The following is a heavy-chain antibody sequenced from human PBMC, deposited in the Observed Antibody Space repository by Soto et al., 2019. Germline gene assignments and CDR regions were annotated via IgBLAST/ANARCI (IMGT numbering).Heavy chain of an antibody. CDR1: GYTFSSYP. Sequence: ASVKVSCKASGYTFSSYPINWVRQAPGQGLEWLGWISAYSGITNYAQILQGRVTMTADTSTSTAYMELGSLRSDDTAVYYCARDARYSGNYPLDYWGQGTLVTVSS. CDR3: ARDARYSGNYPLDY. CDR2: ISAYSGIT. J-gene: IGHJ4*02. V-gene: IGHV1-18*01. D-gene: IGHD1-26*01.